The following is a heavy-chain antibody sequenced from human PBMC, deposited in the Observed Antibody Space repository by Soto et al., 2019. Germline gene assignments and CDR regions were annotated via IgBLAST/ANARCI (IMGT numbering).Heavy chain of an antibody. CDR1: DGSFSGFY. Sequence: QVQLQQWGAGLLKPSETLSLTCVVYDGSFSGFYRSWIRQPPGKGLEWIGGGDRSGSTNYNPSLRSRVTISVDTSKSQISLKLNSVTAADTAVYYCARDWYFDLWGRGTLVTVSS. V-gene: IGHV4-34*01. CDR3: ARDWYFDL. CDR2: GDRSGST. J-gene: IGHJ2*01.